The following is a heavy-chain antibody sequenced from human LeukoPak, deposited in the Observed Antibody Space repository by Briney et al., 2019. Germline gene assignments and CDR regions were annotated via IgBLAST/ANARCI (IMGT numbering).Heavy chain of an antibody. D-gene: IGHD6-19*01. V-gene: IGHV3-48*01. CDR2: ISSSSSTI. Sequence: GGSLRLSCAASGFTFSSYSMNWVRQAPGKGLEWVSYISSSSSTIYYADSVKGRFTIPRDNSKNTLYLQMNSLRAEDTAVYYCARGLVRLDYWGQGTLVTVSS. CDR1: GFTFSSYS. J-gene: IGHJ4*02. CDR3: ARGLVRLDY.